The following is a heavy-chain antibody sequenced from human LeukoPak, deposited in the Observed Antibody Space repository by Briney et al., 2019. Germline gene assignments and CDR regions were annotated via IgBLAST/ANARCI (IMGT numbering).Heavy chain of an antibody. J-gene: IGHJ3*02. V-gene: IGHV3-30*03. CDR3: ARVGDSDAFDI. CDR1: GFTFSSYG. Sequence: GGSLRLSCAASGFTFSSYGMHWVRQAPGKGLEWVAVISYDGSNKYYADSVKGRFTISRDNSKNTLYLQMSSLRTEDMAVFYCARVGDSDAFDIWGQGTMVTVSS. CDR2: ISYDGSNK.